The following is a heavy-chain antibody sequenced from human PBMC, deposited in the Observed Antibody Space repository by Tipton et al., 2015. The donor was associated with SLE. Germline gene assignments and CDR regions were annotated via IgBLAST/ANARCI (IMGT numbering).Heavy chain of an antibody. CDR2: INFSGNT. CDR3: ARLRFGSGSPGDY. J-gene: IGHJ4*02. CDR1: GGSFSDYY. Sequence: TLSLTCAVYGGSFSDYYWSWIRQSPGKGLEWIGEINFSGNTNYNPSLKSRVTMSVDTSKNQFSLKLSYVTAADTAMYYCARLRFGSGSPGDYWGQGTLVTVSS. D-gene: IGHD3-10*01. V-gene: IGHV4-34*01.